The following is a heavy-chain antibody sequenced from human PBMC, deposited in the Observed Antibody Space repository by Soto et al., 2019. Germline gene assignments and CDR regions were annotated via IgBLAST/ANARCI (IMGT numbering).Heavy chain of an antibody. J-gene: IGHJ4*02. Sequence: GGSLRLSCAASGFTFSSYAMGWVRQGPGKGLEWVAVVSIGGSTHYADSVRGRFTISRDNSKNTLSLQMNSLTAEDTAVYFCAKRRGAGGNFDYWGQGALVTVSS. CDR3: AKRRGAGGNFDY. CDR2: VSIGGST. V-gene: IGHV3-23*01. D-gene: IGHD1-26*01. CDR1: GFTFSSYA.